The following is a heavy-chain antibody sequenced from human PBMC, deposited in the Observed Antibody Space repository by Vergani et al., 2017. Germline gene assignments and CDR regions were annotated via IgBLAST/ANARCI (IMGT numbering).Heavy chain of an antibody. J-gene: IGHJ6*03. V-gene: IGHV4-39*01. CDR1: GGSISSSSYY. CDR2: IYYSGST. CDR3: VSTYIVNYYYYMDV. D-gene: IGHD2-15*01. Sequence: QLQLQESGPGLVKPSETLSLTCTVSGGSISSSSYYWGWIRQPPGKGLEWIGCIYYSGSTYYNPSLKRRVTISVDTSKNQSSLKLSSVTAADTAVYYCVSTYIVNYYYYMDVWGKGTTVTVSS.